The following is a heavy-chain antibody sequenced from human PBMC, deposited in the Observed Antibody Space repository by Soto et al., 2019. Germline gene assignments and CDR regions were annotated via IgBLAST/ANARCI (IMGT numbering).Heavy chain of an antibody. J-gene: IGHJ5*01. CDR3: ARHPERIAQIGWFDS. D-gene: IGHD6-13*01. V-gene: IGHV3-48*01. CDR2: ISSSSSTI. Sequence: GGSLRLSCAASGFTFSSDSMNWVRQAPGKGLEWVSYISSSSSTIYYADSVKGRFTISRDNAKNSLYLQMNSLRAEDTAVYYCARHPERIAQIGWFDSWGQGTLVTVSS. CDR1: GFTFSSDS.